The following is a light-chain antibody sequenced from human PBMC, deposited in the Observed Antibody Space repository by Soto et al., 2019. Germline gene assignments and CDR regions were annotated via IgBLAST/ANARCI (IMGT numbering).Light chain of an antibody. J-gene: IGLJ2*01. Sequence: QSVLTQPPSVSGAPGQRVIISCSGGNSNIGSNYDVHWYHQLPGTAPKLLIYDNNNRPSGVPDRFSGSRSGTSASLAITGLQAEDEGDYYCQSYDYSLSAVVFGGGTKVTVL. CDR3: QSYDYSLSAVV. V-gene: IGLV1-40*01. CDR2: DNN. CDR1: NSNIGSNYD.